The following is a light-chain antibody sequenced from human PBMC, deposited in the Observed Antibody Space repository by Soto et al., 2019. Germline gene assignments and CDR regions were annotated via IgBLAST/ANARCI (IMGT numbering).Light chain of an antibody. CDR2: DVS. CDR3: CSYAGSYTGV. CDR1: SSDVGGYNY. V-gene: IGLV2-11*01. J-gene: IGLJ1*01. Sequence: QSALTQPRSASGSPGQSVTISCTGTSSDVGGYNYVSWYQQHPGKAPKLMIYDVSKRPSGVPDRFSGYKSGNTASLTISGLQAEDEADYCCCSYAGSYTGVFGTGTKVTVL.